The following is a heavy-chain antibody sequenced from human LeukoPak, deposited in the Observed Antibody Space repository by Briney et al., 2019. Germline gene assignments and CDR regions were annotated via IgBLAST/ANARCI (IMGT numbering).Heavy chain of an antibody. J-gene: IGHJ4*02. V-gene: IGHV1-2*02. Sequence: RASVKVSCKASGYTFTGYYMHWVRQAPGQGLEWMGWINPNSGGTNYAQKFQGRVTMTRDTSISTAYMELSRLRSDGTAVYYCARERSYREVDYWGQGTLVTVSS. CDR1: GYTFTGYY. CDR3: ARERSYREVDY. CDR2: INPNSGGT. D-gene: IGHD1-26*01.